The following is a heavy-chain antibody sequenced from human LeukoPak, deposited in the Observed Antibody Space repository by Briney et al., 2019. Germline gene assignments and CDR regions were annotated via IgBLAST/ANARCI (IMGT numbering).Heavy chain of an antibody. Sequence: PSQTLSLTCTVSGGSISSGSYYWSWIRQPAGKGLEWIGRIYTSGSTNYNPSLKSRVTISVDTSKNQFSLKLSSVTAADTAVYYCARRSSTSSWFDPWGQGTLVTVSS. CDR3: ARRSSTSSWFDP. J-gene: IGHJ5*02. CDR2: IYTSGST. CDR1: GGSISSGSYY. D-gene: IGHD2-2*01. V-gene: IGHV4-61*02.